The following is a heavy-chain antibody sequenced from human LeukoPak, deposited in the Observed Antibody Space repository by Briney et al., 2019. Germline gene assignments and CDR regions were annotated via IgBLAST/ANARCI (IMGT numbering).Heavy chain of an antibody. CDR2: ISGGSEDT. CDR1: GFTFGGYA. D-gene: IGHD6-13*01. Sequence: PGGSLRLSCTASGFTFGGYAMSWVRQAPGKGLQWVSSISGGSEDTYYADSVKGRFTISRDNSKTTLYLQMNSLRAEDTAVYYCARTIAQYSNSWLYFYYGLDVWGQGTTVTLSS. CDR3: ARTIAQYSNSWLYFYYGLDV. V-gene: IGHV3-23*01. J-gene: IGHJ6*02.